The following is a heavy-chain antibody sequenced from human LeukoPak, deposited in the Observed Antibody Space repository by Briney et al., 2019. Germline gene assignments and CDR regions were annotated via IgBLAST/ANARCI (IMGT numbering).Heavy chain of an antibody. CDR3: ARDPQLLWFGEYFGHFDY. D-gene: IGHD3-10*01. J-gene: IGHJ4*02. CDR2: ISYDGSNK. V-gene: IGHV3-30-3*01. Sequence: PGGSLRLSCAASGFTLSTYAMHWVRQAPGKGLEWVAVISYDGSNKYYADSVKGRFTISRDNSKNMLYLQMNSLRVEDTAVYYCARDPQLLWFGEYFGHFDYWGQGTLVTVSS. CDR1: GFTLSTYA.